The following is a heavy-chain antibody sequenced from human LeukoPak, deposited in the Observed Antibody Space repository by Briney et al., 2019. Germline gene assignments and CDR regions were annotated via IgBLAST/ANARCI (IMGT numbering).Heavy chain of an antibody. V-gene: IGHV1-69*01. D-gene: IGHD3-22*01. CDR3: ARARYYYDSSGYYFRRYYFDY. J-gene: IGHJ4*02. CDR2: IITIFGTA. CDR1: GGTFSSYA. Sequence: SVKVSCKASGGTFSSYAISWVRQAPGQGLEWMGGIITIFGTANYAQKFQCRVTITADESTSTAYMELSSLRSEDTAVYYCARARYYYDSSGYYFRRYYFDYWGQGTLVTVSS.